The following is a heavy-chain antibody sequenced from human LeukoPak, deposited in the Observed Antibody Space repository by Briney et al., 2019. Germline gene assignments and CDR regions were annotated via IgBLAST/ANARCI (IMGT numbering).Heavy chain of an antibody. Sequence: GASMKVSCKASGYTFTSYDINWVRQATGQGLEWMGWINPNSGGTNYAQKFQGRVTMTRDTSISTAYMELSRLRSDDTAVYYCAREGHYYYMDVWGKGTTVTVSS. J-gene: IGHJ6*03. V-gene: IGHV1-2*02. CDR2: INPNSGGT. CDR3: AREGHYYYMDV. CDR1: GYTFTSYD.